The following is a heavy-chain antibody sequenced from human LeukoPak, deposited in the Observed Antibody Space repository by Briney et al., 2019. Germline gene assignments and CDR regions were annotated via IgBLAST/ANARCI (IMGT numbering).Heavy chain of an antibody. D-gene: IGHD2-8*01. CDR3: AREGSIVLMSDYYYYMDV. CDR1: GFTFSSYE. J-gene: IGHJ6*03. CDR2: ISSSGSTI. Sequence: PGGSLRLSCAASGFTFSSYEMNWVRQAPGKGLEWVSYISSSGSTIYYADSVKGRFTTSRDNAKNSLYLQMNSLRAEDTAVYYCAREGSIVLMSDYYYYMDVWGKGTTVTVSS. V-gene: IGHV3-48*03.